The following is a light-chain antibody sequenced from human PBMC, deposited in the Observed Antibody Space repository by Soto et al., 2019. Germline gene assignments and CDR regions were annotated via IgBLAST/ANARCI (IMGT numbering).Light chain of an antibody. Sequence: DIVLTQSPLSLPVTPGEPASISCRSSQSLLHSNGNNYLAWYLQKTGQSPILLIYLGVNRATGXPXTFSGSGSGTDFTLNIDRVEAEDLGVYYCMQALETPTFGQGTRLEI. CDR1: QSLLHSNGNNY. J-gene: IGKJ5*01. CDR3: MQALETPT. CDR2: LGV. V-gene: IGKV2-28*01.